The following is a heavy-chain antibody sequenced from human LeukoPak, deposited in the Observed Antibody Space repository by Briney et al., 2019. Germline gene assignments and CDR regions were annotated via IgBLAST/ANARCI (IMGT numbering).Heavy chain of an antibody. D-gene: IGHD3-10*01. Sequence: GGSLRLSCAASRFTFSSYAMSWFRQAPGKGLDGFPAFSGSGGSTYYADSVKGRFIISRDNSKNTLYLQMNSLRAEDTAVYYCAKDLELGITMVRGPKAFDYWGQGTLVTVSS. V-gene: IGHV3-23*01. J-gene: IGHJ4*02. CDR1: RFTFSSYA. CDR2: FSGSGGST. CDR3: AKDLELGITMVRGPKAFDY.